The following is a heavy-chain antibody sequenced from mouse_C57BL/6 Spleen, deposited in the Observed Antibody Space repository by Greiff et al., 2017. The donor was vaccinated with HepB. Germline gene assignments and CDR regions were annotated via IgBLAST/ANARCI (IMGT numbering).Heavy chain of an antibody. J-gene: IGHJ3*01. Sequence: VQLQQSGPVLVKPGASVKMSYKASGYTFTDYYMNWVKQSHGKSLEWIGVINPYNGGTSYNQKFKGKATLTVDKSSSTAYMELNSLTSEDSAVYYCARDLDAFAYWGQGTLVTVSA. CDR2: INPYNGGT. CDR1: GYTFTDYY. CDR3: ARDLDAFAY. V-gene: IGHV1-19*01.